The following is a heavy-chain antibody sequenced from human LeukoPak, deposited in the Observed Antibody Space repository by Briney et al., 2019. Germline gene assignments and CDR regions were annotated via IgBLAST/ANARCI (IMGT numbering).Heavy chain of an antibody. Sequence: ASVKVSCKVSGYTLTELSMHWVRQAPGKGLEWTGGFDPEDGETIYAQKFQGRVTMTEDTSTDTAYMELSSLRSEDTAVYYCAADLPGAPVDYYYGMDVWGQGTTVTVSS. J-gene: IGHJ6*02. CDR2: FDPEDGET. CDR3: AADLPGAPVDYYYGMDV. V-gene: IGHV1-24*01. CDR1: GYTLTELS. D-gene: IGHD1-26*01.